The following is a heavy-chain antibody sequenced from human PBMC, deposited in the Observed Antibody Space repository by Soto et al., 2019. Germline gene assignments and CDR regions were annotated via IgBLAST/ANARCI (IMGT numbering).Heavy chain of an antibody. D-gene: IGHD6-19*01. J-gene: IGHJ4*02. CDR1: GFSFVNYA. CDR2: LSGSGTST. V-gene: IGHV3-23*01. CDR3: AKATTNGGWFNPFAS. Sequence: EVQLLESGGGLVQPGGSLRLSCAASGFSFVNYAMNWVRQAPGKGLEWVSGLSGSGTSTYYADSVKGRFTISRDNSRDTLFLQMNSLTADDTAVYYCAKATTNGGWFNPFASWRQGALVTVSS.